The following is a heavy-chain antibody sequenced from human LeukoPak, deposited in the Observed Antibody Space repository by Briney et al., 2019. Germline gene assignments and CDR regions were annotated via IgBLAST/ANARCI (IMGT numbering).Heavy chain of an antibody. Sequence: GGSLRLSCGASGFSFSNSAMNWVRQGPGKGLEWVSSITPSGGSTYYTVSVRGRFTISRDNSKNILFLQMDSLGAEDTALYYCAKATLQWELHPSSIDSWGQGALVTVSS. CDR3: AKATLQWELHPSSIDS. CDR2: ITPSGGST. V-gene: IGHV3-23*01. J-gene: IGHJ4*02. CDR1: GFSFSNSA. D-gene: IGHD1-26*01.